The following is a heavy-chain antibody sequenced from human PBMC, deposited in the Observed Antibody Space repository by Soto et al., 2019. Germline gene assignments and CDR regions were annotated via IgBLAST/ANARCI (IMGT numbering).Heavy chain of an antibody. D-gene: IGHD4-4*01. CDR1: GGSVSSGSYY. V-gene: IGHV4-61*01. CDR2: IYYSGST. Sequence: QVQLQASGPGLVKPSETLSLTCTVSGGSVSSGSYYWSWIRQPPGKGLEWIGYIYYSGSTNYNPSLSSLVTRSVDTSKNRCSLKLSSVTAADTAVYYCAREGNSGPFYYGGMDVWGQGTTVTVSS. J-gene: IGHJ6*02. CDR3: AREGNSGPFYYGGMDV.